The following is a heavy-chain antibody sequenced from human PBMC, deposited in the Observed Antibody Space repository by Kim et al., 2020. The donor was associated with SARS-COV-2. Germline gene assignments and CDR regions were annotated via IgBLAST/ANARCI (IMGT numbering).Heavy chain of an antibody. Sequence: GGSLRLSCAASGFTFSSYAMRWVRQAPGKGLEWVSVITGNGGSTYYADSVKGRFTISRDTSKSTLYLQMNSLRAEDTAVYYCARDRRGFNPYFGMYVWGQGPIVSVSS. V-gene: IGHV3-23*01. CDR3: ARDRRGFNPYFGMYV. CDR1: GFTFSSYA. J-gene: IGHJ6*02. D-gene: IGHD3-10*01. CDR2: ITGNGGST.